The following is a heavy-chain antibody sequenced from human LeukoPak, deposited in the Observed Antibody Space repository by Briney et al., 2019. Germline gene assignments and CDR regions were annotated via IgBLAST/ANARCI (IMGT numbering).Heavy chain of an antibody. J-gene: IGHJ4*02. Sequence: GGSLRLSCAASGFTFSSYEMNWVRQAPGKGLEWVSYISSSGSTIYYADSVKGRFTISRDNAKNSLYLQMNSLRAEDTAVYYCAREDTAMGLHFDYWGQGTLVTVSS. CDR2: ISSSGSTI. V-gene: IGHV3-48*03. CDR1: GFTFSSYE. CDR3: AREDTAMGLHFDY. D-gene: IGHD5-18*01.